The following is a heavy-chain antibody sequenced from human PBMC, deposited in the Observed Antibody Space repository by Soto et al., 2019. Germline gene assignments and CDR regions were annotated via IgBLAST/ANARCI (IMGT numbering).Heavy chain of an antibody. V-gene: IGHV1-69*04. CDR3: ARDSGYCSGGSCFDY. CDR1: GGTFSSYT. CDR2: IIPILGIA. D-gene: IGHD2-15*01. J-gene: IGHJ4*02. Sequence: SVKVSCKASGGTFSSYTISWVRQAPGQGLEWMGRIIPILGIANYAQKFQGRVTITADKSTSTAYMELSSLRSEDTAVYYCARDSGYCSGGSCFDYWGQGTLVTVSS.